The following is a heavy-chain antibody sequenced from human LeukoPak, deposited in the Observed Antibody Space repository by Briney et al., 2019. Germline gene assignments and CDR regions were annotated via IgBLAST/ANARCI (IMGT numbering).Heavy chain of an antibody. CDR1: GYTFTRCA. J-gene: IGHJ4*02. CDR2: IHTDTGNP. CDR3: ARAERWLQSDY. V-gene: IGHV7-4-1*02. Sequence: GASVKVSCKASGYTFTRCAMNWVRQARGQGLEWIGWIHTDTGNPTYAQGFTGRFVFSLDTSVSTAYLQISSLKAEDTAVYYCARAERWLQSDYWGQGTLVTVSS. D-gene: IGHD5-24*01.